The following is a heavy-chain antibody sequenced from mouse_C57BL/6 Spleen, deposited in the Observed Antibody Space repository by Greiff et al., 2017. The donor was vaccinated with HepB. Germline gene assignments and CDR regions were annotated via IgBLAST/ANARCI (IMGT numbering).Heavy chain of an antibody. CDR1: GFTFSDYG. D-gene: IGHD2-2*01. CDR3: AREEGYGGYAMDY. CDR2: ISSGSSTI. Sequence: EVKLQESGGGLVKPGGSLKLSCAASGFTFSDYGMHWVRQAPEKGLEWVAYISSGSSTIYYADTVKGRFTISRDNAKNTLFLQMTSLRSEDTAMYYCAREEGYGGYAMDYWGQGTSVTVSS. J-gene: IGHJ4*01. V-gene: IGHV5-17*01.